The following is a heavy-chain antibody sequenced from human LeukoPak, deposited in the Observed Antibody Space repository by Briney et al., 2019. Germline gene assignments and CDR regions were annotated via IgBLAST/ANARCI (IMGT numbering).Heavy chain of an antibody. CDR2: IYHSGST. V-gene: IGHV4-39*07. CDR3: ARTRDAGRDY. Sequence: PSETLSLTCTVSGGSISSSSYYWGWIRQPPGKGLEWIGSIYHSGSTYYNPSLKSRVTISVDTSKNQFSLKLSSVTAADTAVYYCARTRDAGRDYWGQGTLVTVSS. CDR1: GGSISSSSYY. J-gene: IGHJ4*02. D-gene: IGHD2-2*01.